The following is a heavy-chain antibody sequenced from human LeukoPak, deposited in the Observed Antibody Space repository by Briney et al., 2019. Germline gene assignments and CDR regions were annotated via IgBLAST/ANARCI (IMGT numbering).Heavy chain of an antibody. CDR3: ARSVRGLWSDHHGFDY. CDR1: GFTFDDYA. D-gene: IGHD3-3*01. V-gene: IGHV3-48*01. J-gene: IGHJ4*02. Sequence: GRSLRLSCAASGFTFDDYAMHWVRQAPGKGLEWVSYISSSSSTIYYADSVKGRFTISRDNAKNSLYLQMNSLRAEDTAVYYCARSVRGLWSDHHGFDYWGQGTLVTVSS. CDR2: ISSSSSTI.